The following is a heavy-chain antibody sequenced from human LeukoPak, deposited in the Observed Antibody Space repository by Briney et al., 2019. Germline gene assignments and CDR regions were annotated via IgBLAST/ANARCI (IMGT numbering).Heavy chain of an antibody. D-gene: IGHD2-2*01. J-gene: IGHJ4*02. CDR1: GFTFSSYG. Sequence: PGRSLRLSCAASGFTFSSYGMHWVRQAPGKGLEWVAVISYDGSNKYYAGSVKGRFTISRDNSKNTLYLQMNSLRAEDTAVYYCAKDLGVVVPAASYWGQGTLVTVSS. CDR3: AKDLGVVVPAASY. CDR2: ISYDGSNK. V-gene: IGHV3-30*18.